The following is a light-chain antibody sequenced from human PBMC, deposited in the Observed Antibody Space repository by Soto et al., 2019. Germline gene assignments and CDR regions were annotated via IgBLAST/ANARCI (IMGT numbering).Light chain of an antibody. CDR2: GAS. CDR1: QTISTY. J-gene: IGKJ4*02. CDR3: QQSFNTPPM. V-gene: IGKV1-39*01. Sequence: DLQMTQSPPSVSAAVGDRVVITCRASQTISTYVSWYQQKLGKAPSLLIYGASKLQKGVPSRFGGSGSGTDFTLTIMNLQPEDFATYYCQQSFNTPPMFGRGTKVEMK.